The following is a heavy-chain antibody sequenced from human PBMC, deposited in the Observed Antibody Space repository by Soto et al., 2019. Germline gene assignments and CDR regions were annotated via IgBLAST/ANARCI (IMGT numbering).Heavy chain of an antibody. J-gene: IGHJ5*02. CDR2: INHSGST. CDR1: GGSFSGYY. V-gene: IGHV4-34*01. Sequence: QVQLQQWGAGLLKPSETLSLTCAVCGGSFSGYYWSWIRQPPGKGLEWIGEINHSGSTNYNPSLKSRVTISVVTSKNQFSLKLSSVTAADTAVYYCARGDHYCGGDCYLNWFDPWGQGTLVTVSS. D-gene: IGHD2-21*02. CDR3: ARGDHYCGGDCYLNWFDP.